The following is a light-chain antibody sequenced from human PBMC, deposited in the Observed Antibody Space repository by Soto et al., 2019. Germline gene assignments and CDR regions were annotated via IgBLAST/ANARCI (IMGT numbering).Light chain of an antibody. V-gene: IGKV1-39*01. Sequence: DIQMTQSPSSLSVSVGDRVTITCRASQSISSYLNWYQQKPGKAPKLLIYASFNLKSGVPSRFSGSGSGTDFTLTISSLQPEDFATYYCQQSYSTPYTFGQGTKLEIK. CDR1: QSISSY. J-gene: IGKJ2*01. CDR2: ASF. CDR3: QQSYSTPYT.